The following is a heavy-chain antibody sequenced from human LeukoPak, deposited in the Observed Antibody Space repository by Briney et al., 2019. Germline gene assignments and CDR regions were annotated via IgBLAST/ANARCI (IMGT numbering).Heavy chain of an antibody. D-gene: IGHD3-16*01. CDR3: ARASWILGGFDY. Sequence: VASVKVSCKASGYTFTSYGISWVRQAPGQGLEWMGWISAYNGNTNNAQKLQGRVTMTTDTSTSTAYMELRSLRSDDTAVYYCARASWILGGFDYWGEGPLVTVSS. CDR2: ISAYNGNT. CDR1: GYTFTSYG. V-gene: IGHV1-18*01. J-gene: IGHJ4*02.